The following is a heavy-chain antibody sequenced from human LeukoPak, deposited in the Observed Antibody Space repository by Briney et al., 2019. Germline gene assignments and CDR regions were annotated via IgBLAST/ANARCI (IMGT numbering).Heavy chain of an antibody. D-gene: IGHD6-19*01. J-gene: IGHJ5*02. CDR1: GFTFSDYY. CDR3: AKTSSGWYPSWFDP. CDR2: ISDSGGST. V-gene: IGHV3-23*01. Sequence: KPGGSLRLSCAASGFTFSDYYMSWIRQAPGKGLEWVSSISDSGGSTYYADSVKGRFTISRDNSKNTLYLQMNSLRAEDTAVYYCAKTSSGWYPSWFDPWGQGTLVTVSS.